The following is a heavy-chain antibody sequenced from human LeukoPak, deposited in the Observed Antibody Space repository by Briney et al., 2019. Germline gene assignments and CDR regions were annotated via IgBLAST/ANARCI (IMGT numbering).Heavy chain of an antibody. Sequence: ASVTVSCKASGYTFTTYYMHWVRQAPGQGLEWMGILNPSGGSTSYAQKFQGRVTMTRDTSTSTVYMELSSLRSEDTAVYYCARTNPSNYYGMDVWVQGTTVTVSS. CDR2: LNPSGGST. J-gene: IGHJ6*01. V-gene: IGHV1-46*01. CDR1: GYTFTTYY. CDR3: ARTNPSNYYGMDV.